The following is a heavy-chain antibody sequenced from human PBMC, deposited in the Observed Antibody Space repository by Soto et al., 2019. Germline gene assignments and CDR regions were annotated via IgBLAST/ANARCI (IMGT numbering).Heavy chain of an antibody. V-gene: IGHV1-8*01. CDR3: LQTLLWAAPRVS. CDR2: MNPNSGNT. D-gene: IGHD3-16*01. CDR1: GYTFTSYD. J-gene: IGHJ5*02. Sequence: QVQLVQSGAEVKKPGASVKVSCKASGYTFTSYDINWVRQATGQGLEWMGWMNPNSGNTGYAQKFQGRDTMTRSTSIRTAYMELSSLRSEDTAVYYCLQTLLWAAPRVSWGKGTLVTVSS.